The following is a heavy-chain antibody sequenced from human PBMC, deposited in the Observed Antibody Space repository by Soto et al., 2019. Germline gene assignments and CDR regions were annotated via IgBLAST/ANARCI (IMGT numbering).Heavy chain of an antibody. D-gene: IGHD3-16*01. CDR1: GYIFVNYG. J-gene: IGHJ6*02. CDR2: ISPYTGNT. CDR3: VMVDNYVTPTPQDV. V-gene: IGHV1-18*01. Sequence: QVQLVQSGDEVKKPGASVKVSCKASGYIFVNYGIAWVRQAPGQGLEWMGWISPYTGNTHSATKVQGRLTMTKDTSTSTAYMDLGSLTSDDTAVYYCVMVDNYVTPTPQDVWGQETTVTVSS.